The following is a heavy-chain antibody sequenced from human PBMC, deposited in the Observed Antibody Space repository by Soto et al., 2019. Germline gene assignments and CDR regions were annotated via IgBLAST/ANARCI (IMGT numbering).Heavy chain of an antibody. D-gene: IGHD2-15*01. CDR2: IFHGGNT. CDR3: ARARWYDAFDV. J-gene: IGHJ3*01. Sequence: SETRSLTCALSGFFISSGNYWGWIRKPPGKGLEWIGSIFHGGNTYHNPSLKSRVTISWDMSKNQFSLKLTSVTAADTAVYYCARARWYDAFDVWGQGTVVTVS. V-gene: IGHV4-38-2*01. CDR1: GFFISSGNY.